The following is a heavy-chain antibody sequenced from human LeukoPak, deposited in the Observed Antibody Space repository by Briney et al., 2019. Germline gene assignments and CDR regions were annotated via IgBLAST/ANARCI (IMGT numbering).Heavy chain of an antibody. CDR2: IYYSGST. J-gene: IGHJ2*01. CDR1: GGSISSSSYY. CDR3: ARAVVATIRSWYFDL. Sequence: PSETLSLTCTVSGGSISSSSYYWGWIRQPPGKGLEWIVSIYYSGSTYYNPSLKSRVTISVDTSKNQFSLKLSSVTAADTAVYYCARAVVATIRSWYFDLWGRGTLVTVSS. D-gene: IGHD5-12*01. V-gene: IGHV4-39*07.